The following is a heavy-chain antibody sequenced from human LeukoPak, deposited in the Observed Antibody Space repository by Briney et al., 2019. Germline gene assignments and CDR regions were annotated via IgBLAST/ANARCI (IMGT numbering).Heavy chain of an antibody. Sequence: GGSLRLSCAASGFTFSSYSMNWVRQAPGKGLEWVAFIRYDGSNKFYADSVKGRFTISRDNSKNTLFLQMNSLRAEDTAVYYCARESESYDSSGSTFNYWGQGTLVTVSS. CDR3: ARESESYDSSGSTFNY. CDR2: IRYDGSNK. V-gene: IGHV3-30*02. CDR1: GFTFSSYS. J-gene: IGHJ4*02. D-gene: IGHD3-22*01.